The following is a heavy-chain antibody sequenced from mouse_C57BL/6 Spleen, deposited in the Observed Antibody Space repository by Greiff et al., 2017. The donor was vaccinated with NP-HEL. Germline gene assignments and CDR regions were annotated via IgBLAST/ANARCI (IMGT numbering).Heavy chain of an antibody. CDR1: GYSITSGYY. CDR2: ISYDGSN. Sequence: DVKLQESGPGLVKPSQSLSLTCSVTGYSITSGYYWNWIRQFPGNKLEWMGYISYDGSNNYNPSLKNRISITRDTSKNQFFLKLNSVTTEDTATYYCASAFYYDYEDYWGQGTSVTVSS. J-gene: IGHJ4*01. D-gene: IGHD2-4*01. V-gene: IGHV3-6*01. CDR3: ASAFYYDYEDY.